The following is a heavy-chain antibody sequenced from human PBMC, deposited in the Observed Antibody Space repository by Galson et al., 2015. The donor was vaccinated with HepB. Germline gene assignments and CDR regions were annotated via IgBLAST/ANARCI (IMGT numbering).Heavy chain of an antibody. CDR1: GFTFSSYA. J-gene: IGHJ4*02. V-gene: IGHV3-23*01. D-gene: IGHD4-23*01. Sequence: SLRLSCAASGFTFSSYAMSWVRQAPGKGLEWVSAISGSGGSTYHADSVKGRFTISRDNAKNTLYLQMNSLRVEDTAVYYCARVYGDNRNPLQYWGQGTLVTVSS. CDR2: ISGSGGST. CDR3: ARVYGDNRNPLQY.